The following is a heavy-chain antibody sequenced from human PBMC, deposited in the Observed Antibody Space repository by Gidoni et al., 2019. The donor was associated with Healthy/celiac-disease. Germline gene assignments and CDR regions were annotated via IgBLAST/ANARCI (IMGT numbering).Heavy chain of an antibody. CDR2: IKQDGSEK. V-gene: IGHV3-7*01. D-gene: IGHD5-18*01. CDR3: AREGGYSYGYVDYYYYRDV. Sequence: EVQLVESGGGLVQPGGSLSLSCPASGFTFTSYWMGWVRQAPGKGLEWVGNIKQDGSEKYYVDSGKGRFTISRDNAKNSLYLQMNSLRDEDTAVYYGAREGGYSYGYVDYYYYRDVWGKGTTVTVSS. J-gene: IGHJ6*03. CDR1: GFTFTSYW.